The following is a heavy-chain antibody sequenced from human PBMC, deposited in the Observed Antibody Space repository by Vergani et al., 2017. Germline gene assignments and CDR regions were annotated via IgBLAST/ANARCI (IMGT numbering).Heavy chain of an antibody. CDR2: ISWNSGST. CDR1: GFTFDDYA. Sequence: EVQLVESGGGLVQPGRSLRLSCAASGFTFDDYAMHWVRQAPGKGLEWVSGISWNSGSTGYADSVKGRFTISRDNAKNSLYLQMNSLRAEDTALYYCAKDIGGDTALGDYFDYWGQGTLVTVSS. J-gene: IGHJ4*02. CDR3: AKDIGGDTALGDYFDY. V-gene: IGHV3-9*01. D-gene: IGHD5-18*01.